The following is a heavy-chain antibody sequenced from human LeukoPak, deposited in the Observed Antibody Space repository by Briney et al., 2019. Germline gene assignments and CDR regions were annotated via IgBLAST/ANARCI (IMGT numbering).Heavy chain of an antibody. V-gene: IGHV4-30-2*01. CDR2: IYHNGST. CDR1: GGSISSGGYY. CDR3: ARGYDFWSGYYSGGSLYNPRFDY. Sequence: SQTLSLTCTVSGGSISSGGYYWSWIRQPPGKGLEWIGYIYHNGSTYYNPSLKSRVTISVDRSKNQFSLKLSSVTAADTAVYYCARGYDFWSGYYSGGSLYNPRFDYWGQGTLVTVSS. D-gene: IGHD3-3*01. J-gene: IGHJ4*02.